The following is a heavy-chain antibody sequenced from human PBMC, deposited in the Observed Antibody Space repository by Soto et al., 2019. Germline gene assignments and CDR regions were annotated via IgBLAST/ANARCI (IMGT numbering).Heavy chain of an antibody. CDR2: IYYSGST. J-gene: IGHJ5*02. Sequence: QVQLQESGPGLVKPSETLSLTCTVSGGSISSYYWSWIRQPPGKGLEWIGYIYYSGSTNYDPSLKSRVTISVDTSKNQFSLKLSSVTAADTAVYYCARDGDYGDAAGWFDPWGQGTLVTVSS. V-gene: IGHV4-59*01. CDR1: GGSISSYY. D-gene: IGHD4-17*01. CDR3: ARDGDYGDAAGWFDP.